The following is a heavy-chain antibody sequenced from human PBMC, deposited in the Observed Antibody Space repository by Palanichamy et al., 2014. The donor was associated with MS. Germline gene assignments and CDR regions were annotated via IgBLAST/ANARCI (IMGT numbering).Heavy chain of an antibody. V-gene: IGHV3-43D*03. J-gene: IGHJ5*02. Sequence: EVQLVESGGGVVQPGGSLRLSCAASGFKFHDYAMNWVRQVPGKGLEWVSLISWDGASAFYVDSVKGRFTISRDNIKKSLYLHMSSLRPEDTAFYYCVKDKDGSGSRAFDQWGQGTRVTVSS. CDR2: ISWDGASA. D-gene: IGHD3-10*01. CDR1: GFKFHDYA. CDR3: VKDKDGSGSRAFDQ.